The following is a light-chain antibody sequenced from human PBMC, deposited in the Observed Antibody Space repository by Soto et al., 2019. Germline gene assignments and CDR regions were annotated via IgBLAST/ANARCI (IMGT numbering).Light chain of an antibody. V-gene: IGKV1-39*01. CDR1: ESISTH. CDR3: QQSYSVPIT. J-gene: IGKJ5*01. CDR2: AAS. Sequence: DIQMTQSPSSLSASVGDRFTITCRASESISTHLNWYQQKSGGAPQLLIQAASTLQTGVPSRFSGSGSGTDFTLTISSLQPEDFATYHCQQSYSVPITFGQGTRLEIK.